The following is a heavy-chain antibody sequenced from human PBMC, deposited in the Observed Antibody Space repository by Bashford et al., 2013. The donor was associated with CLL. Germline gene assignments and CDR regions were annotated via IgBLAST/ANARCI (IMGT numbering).Heavy chain of an antibody. CDR3: ARVWEADTGMLRPFNF. CDR2: IIPNGGDT. CDR1: GYTFTTYY. D-gene: IGHD5-18*01. V-gene: IGHV1-46*01. J-gene: IGHJ4*02. Sequence: ASVKVSCTASGYTFTTYYISWVRQAPGQRLEWMGRIIPNGGDTNYAQKFQGRVTITADESTRTAYMELKSLRSEDTAIYYCARVWEADTGMLRPFNFWGQGTLVTVSS.